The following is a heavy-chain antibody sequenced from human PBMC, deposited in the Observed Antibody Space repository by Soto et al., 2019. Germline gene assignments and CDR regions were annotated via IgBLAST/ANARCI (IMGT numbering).Heavy chain of an antibody. D-gene: IGHD6-6*01. CDR3: AKDRTVAARNFDY. J-gene: IGHJ4*02. Sequence: PGGSLRLSCAASGFTFSNYAMGWVRQAPGKGLEWVSSISTSIDATYYADSVKGRFTISRDDSKNTLYLQMNSLRAEDTAGYYCAKDRTVAARNFDYWGQGTLVTVSS. CDR1: GFTFSNYA. V-gene: IGHV3-23*01. CDR2: ISTSIDAT.